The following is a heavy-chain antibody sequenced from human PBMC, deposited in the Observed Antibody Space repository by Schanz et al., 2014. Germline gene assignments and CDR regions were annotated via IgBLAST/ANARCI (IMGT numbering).Heavy chain of an antibody. CDR2: IFTDGRT. J-gene: IGHJ4*02. CDR1: GFSFSDHA. CDR3: ARLDPYCRSGTCSRAFDF. V-gene: IGHV3-66*02. D-gene: IGHD2-15*01. Sequence: EVELVESGGGLVQPGGSLRLSCAASGFSFSDHAMDWVRQAPGRGLEWVSIIFTDGRTYYADSVKGRFTISRDSSKNTLFLQMNSLRTEDTAVYYCARLDPYCRSGTCSRAFDFWGQGTLVTVSS.